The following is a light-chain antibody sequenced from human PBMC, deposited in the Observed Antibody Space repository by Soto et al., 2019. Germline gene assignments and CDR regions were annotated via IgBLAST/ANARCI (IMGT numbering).Light chain of an antibody. J-gene: IGKJ2*01. CDR3: QQYNNWPPYT. Sequence: EIVMTQSPGTLSVSPGERATISCRASQSVSSNLAWYQQKPGQAPRLLIYGASTRATGIPARFSGSGSGTEFTLTFSSLQSEDFAVYYCQQYNNWPPYTFGQGTKLEIK. CDR1: QSVSSN. V-gene: IGKV3-15*01. CDR2: GAS.